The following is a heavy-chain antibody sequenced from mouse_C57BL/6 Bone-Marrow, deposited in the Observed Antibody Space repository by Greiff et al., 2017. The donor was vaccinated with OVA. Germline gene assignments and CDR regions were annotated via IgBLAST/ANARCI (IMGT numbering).Heavy chain of an antibody. CDR2: IYPRSGNT. V-gene: IGHV1-81*01. CDR1: GYTFTSYG. CDR3: ARPQLRLRLFDY. D-gene: IGHD3-2*02. Sequence: VKLVESGAELARPGASVKLSCKASGYTFTSYGISWVKQRTGQGLEWIGEIYPRSGNTYYNEKFKGKATLTADKSSSTAYMELRSLTSEDSAVYFCARPQLRLRLFDYWGQGTTLTVSS. J-gene: IGHJ2*01.